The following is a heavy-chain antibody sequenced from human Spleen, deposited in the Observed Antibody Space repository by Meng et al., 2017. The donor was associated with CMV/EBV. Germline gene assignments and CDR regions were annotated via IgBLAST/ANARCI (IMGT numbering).Heavy chain of an antibody. V-gene: IGHV1-18*01. CDR1: GYHLTNYN. CDR3: ARRGLVPRYFDH. CDR2: ISPYSGDT. Sequence: EPSGYHLTNYNVTWVRQAPGQGLEWVGWISPYSGDTTYAQKFQGRVTMTADMSTTTAYMELRSLKSDDTAVYYCARRGLVPRYFDHWGQGTLVTVSS. D-gene: IGHD6-6*01. J-gene: IGHJ4*02.